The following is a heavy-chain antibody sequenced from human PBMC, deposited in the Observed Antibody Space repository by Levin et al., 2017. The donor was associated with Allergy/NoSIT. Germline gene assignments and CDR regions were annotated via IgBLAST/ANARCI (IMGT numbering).Heavy chain of an antibody. J-gene: IGHJ4*02. Sequence: GGSLRLSCTVSGFTFGDFAMKWFRQAPGKGLEWVSFIRSNIHGGTTEYAASVKGRFIMSRDDAKSIAYLQMNSLKTEDTAVYFCTRVLVAAGPRLDYWGRGTLVTVSS. CDR2: IRSNIHGGTT. CDR1: GFTFGDFA. D-gene: IGHD6-13*01. V-gene: IGHV3-49*03. CDR3: TRVLVAAGPRLDY.